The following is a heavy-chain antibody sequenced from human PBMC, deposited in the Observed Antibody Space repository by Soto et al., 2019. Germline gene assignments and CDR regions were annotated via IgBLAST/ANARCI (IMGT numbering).Heavy chain of an antibody. CDR1: GFSFSAYG. V-gene: IGHV3-33*01. Sequence: GSLRLSCAASGFSFSAYGMHWVRQAPGKGLEWVAVIWYDVSKIYYADSVKGRFTISRDNSKSTLYLQMNSLRAEDTAVYYCARPLEQHQLGFGTEVSGQGSPVTVSS. D-gene: IGHD6-13*01. CDR3: ARPLEQHQLGFGTEV. J-gene: IGHJ6*01. CDR2: IWYDVSKI.